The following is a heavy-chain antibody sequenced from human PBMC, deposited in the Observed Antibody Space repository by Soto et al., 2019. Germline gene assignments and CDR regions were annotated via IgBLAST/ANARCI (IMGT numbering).Heavy chain of an antibody. D-gene: IGHD4-17*01. J-gene: IGHJ5*02. CDR2: IHYSGNT. V-gene: IGHV4-31*03. Sequence: QVQLQESGPGLVKPSQTLSLTCTVSGGSISRSGYYWTWIRQHPGKGLEWIGYIHYSGNTYYNPSLKRRITISLDTSKNQVSLRLSSVTGADTAVYYCAGRPPYGEVMGWWFDPWGQGTLVTVSS. CDR1: GGSISRSGYY. CDR3: AGRPPYGEVMGWWFDP.